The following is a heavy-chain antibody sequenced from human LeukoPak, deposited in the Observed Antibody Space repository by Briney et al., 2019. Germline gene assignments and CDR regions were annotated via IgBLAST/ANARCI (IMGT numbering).Heavy chain of an antibody. J-gene: IGHJ6*02. Sequence: SETLSLTCAVYGGSFSGYYWSWIRQPPGKGPEWIGEINHSGSTNYNPSLKSRVTISVDTSKNQFSLKLSSVTAADTAVYYCASVDSEYYYYGMDVWGQGTTVTVSS. D-gene: IGHD1-26*01. V-gene: IGHV4-34*01. CDR3: ASVDSEYYYYGMDV. CDR1: GGSFSGYY. CDR2: INHSGST.